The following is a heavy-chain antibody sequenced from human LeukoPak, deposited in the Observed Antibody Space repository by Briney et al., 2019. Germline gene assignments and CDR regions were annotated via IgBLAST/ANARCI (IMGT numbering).Heavy chain of an antibody. CDR1: GFTFSSYA. CDR2: ISGSGGST. J-gene: IGHJ4*02. V-gene: IGHV3-23*01. Sequence: PGGSLRLSCAASGFTFSSYAMSWVRQAPGKGLEWVSAISGSGGSTYYADSVKGRFTISRDNSKNTPYLQMNSLRAEDTAVYYCARAEDCGGDCYTDYWGQGTLVTVSS. D-gene: IGHD2-21*01. CDR3: ARAEDCGGDCYTDY.